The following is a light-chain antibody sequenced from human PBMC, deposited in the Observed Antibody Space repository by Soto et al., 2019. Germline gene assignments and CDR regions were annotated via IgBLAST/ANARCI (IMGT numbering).Light chain of an antibody. J-gene: IGLJ2*01. CDR1: SSNIGENY. V-gene: IGLV1-51*01. CDR2: DND. Sequence: QSVLTQPPSVSAAPGQKVTISCSGSSSNIGENYVSWYQQFPGTAPKLLIYDNDKRFSGIPDRFSGSKSGTSATLGITGLQTGDEADYYCEAWDYSLNGVIFGGGTKVTVL. CDR3: EAWDYSLNGVI.